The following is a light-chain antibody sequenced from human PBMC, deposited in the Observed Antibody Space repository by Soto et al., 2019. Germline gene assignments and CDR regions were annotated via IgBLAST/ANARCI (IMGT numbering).Light chain of an antibody. CDR1: QTISNW. J-gene: IGKJ1*01. CDR2: KAS. V-gene: IGKV1-5*03. CDR3: QQYNSYSQT. Sequence: IQMTQSPSTLSASVGDRVTITCRASQTISNWLAWYQQKPGKAPKLLIYKASTLESGVPSRFSGSGSGTEFTLTISSLQPEDFATYYCQQYNSYSQTCGQGTKVE.